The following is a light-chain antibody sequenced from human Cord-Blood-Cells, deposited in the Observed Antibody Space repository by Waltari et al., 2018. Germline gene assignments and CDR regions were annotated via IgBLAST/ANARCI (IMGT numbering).Light chain of an antibody. V-gene: IGKV4-1*01. J-gene: IGKJ2*01. CDR3: QQYYSTPYT. CDR1: QSVLYSSNNKNY. Sequence: DIVMTQSPDSLAVSLGERATIHCKSRQSVLYSSNNKNYLAWYQQKPGQPPKLLIYWASTRESGVPDRFSGSGSGTDFTLTISSLQAEDVAVYYCQQYYSTPYTFGRGPSWRSN. CDR2: WAS.